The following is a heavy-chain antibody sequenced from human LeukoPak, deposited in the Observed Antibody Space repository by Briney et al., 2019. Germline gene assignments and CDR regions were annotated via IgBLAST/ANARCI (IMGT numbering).Heavy chain of an antibody. Sequence: KPSETLSLTYNVSGGAISSTAYYWGWIRQPPGKGLEWIGSIYYSGSTYYNPSLKSRVTISVDTSHNQFSLKLNSVTAADTALYYCARHPPYGSRNWGAYYFDSWGQGTLVTVSS. CDR2: IYYSGST. CDR1: GGAISSTAYY. V-gene: IGHV4-39*01. D-gene: IGHD3-10*01. J-gene: IGHJ4*02. CDR3: ARHPPYGSRNWGAYYFDS.